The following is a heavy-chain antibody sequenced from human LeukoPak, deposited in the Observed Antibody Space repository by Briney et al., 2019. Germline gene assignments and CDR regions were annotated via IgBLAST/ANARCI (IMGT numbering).Heavy chain of an antibody. D-gene: IGHD3-22*01. CDR1: GGSISSSSYY. CDR3: ARTSIDYDSSY. V-gene: IGHV4-39*07. J-gene: IGHJ4*02. CDR2: IYYSGST. Sequence: PSETLSLTCTVSGGSISSSSYYWGWIRQPPGKGLEWIGSIYYSGSTYYNPSLKSRVTISVDTSKNQFSLKLSSVTAADTAVYYCARTSIDYDSSYWGQGTLVTVSS.